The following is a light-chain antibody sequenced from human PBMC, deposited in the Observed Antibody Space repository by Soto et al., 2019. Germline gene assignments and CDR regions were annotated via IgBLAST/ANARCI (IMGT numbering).Light chain of an antibody. CDR3: QQRGNWPPGFT. CDR2: GAS. CDR1: QSVSSN. V-gene: IGKV3-11*01. J-gene: IGKJ3*01. Sequence: EVVMTQSPATVSVSPGERATLSCRASQSVSSNLAWYQQKPGQAPRLLIYGASNRATGIPARFSGSGSGTDFTLTISSLEPEDFAVYYCQQRGNWPPGFTFGPGTKVDIK.